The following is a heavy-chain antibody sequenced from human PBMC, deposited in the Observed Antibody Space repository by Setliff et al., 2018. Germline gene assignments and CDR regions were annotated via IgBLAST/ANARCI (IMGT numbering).Heavy chain of an antibody. CDR1: GGSISGSHYS. CDR2: TYYNGTA. D-gene: IGHD6-13*01. Sequence: SETLSPTCSVSGGSISGSHYSWVWMRQPPGKRLEWIGSTYYNGTAYYNPSLQSRVAISVDTSKNYFSLGVNSVTAADTAVYYCVRESRSTWYRRDFWGQGTLVTVSS. CDR3: VRESRSTWYRRDF. V-gene: IGHV4-39*02. J-gene: IGHJ4*02.